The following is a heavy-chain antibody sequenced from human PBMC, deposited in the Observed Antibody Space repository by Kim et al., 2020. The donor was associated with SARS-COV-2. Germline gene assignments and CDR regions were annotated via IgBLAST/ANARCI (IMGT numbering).Heavy chain of an antibody. J-gene: IGHJ6*02. CDR3: AKDLVSIVVVPAAIGSYGMDV. CDR2: ISYDGSNK. Sequence: GGSLRLSCAASGFTFSSYGMHWVRQAPGKGLEWVAVISYDGSNKYYADSVKGRFTISRDNSKNTLYLQMNSLRAEDTAVYYCAKDLVSIVVVPAAIGSYGMDVWGQGTTVTVSS. CDR1: GFTFSSYG. D-gene: IGHD2-2*02. V-gene: IGHV3-30*18.